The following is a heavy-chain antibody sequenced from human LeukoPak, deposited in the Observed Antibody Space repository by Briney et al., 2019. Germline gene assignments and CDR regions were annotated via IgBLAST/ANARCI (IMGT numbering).Heavy chain of an antibody. CDR2: IYYSGST. D-gene: IGHD2-15*01. CDR3: ARVLPRPRTKDCSGGSCHAGMDV. CDR1: GGSISSYY. J-gene: IGHJ6*02. Sequence: SETLSLTCTVSGGSISSYYWSWIRQPPGKGLEWIGYIYYSGSTNYSPSLKSRVTISVDTSKNQFSLKLSSVTAADTAVYYCARVLPRPRTKDCSGGSCHAGMDVWGQGTTVTVSS. V-gene: IGHV4-59*01.